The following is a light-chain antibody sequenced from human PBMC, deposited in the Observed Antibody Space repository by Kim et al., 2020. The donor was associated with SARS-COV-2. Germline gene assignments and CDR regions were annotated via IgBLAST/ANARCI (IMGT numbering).Light chain of an antibody. CDR3: QQDYNLPMYT. J-gene: IGKJ2*01. CDR1: QSVSSSY. CDR2: GAS. Sequence: PGERVTLSCRASQSVSSSYLTWYQQKPGQAPRLLIYGASTRATGIPARFSGSGSGTDFTLTISSLQPEDFAVYYCQQDYNLPMYTFGQGTK. V-gene: IGKV3D-7*01.